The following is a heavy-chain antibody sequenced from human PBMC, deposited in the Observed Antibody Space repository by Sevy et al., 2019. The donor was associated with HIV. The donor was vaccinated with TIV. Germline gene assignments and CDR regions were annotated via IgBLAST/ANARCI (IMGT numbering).Heavy chain of an antibody. Sequence: GGSLRLSCAASGFTFSSYSMNWVRQAPGKGLEWVSSISSSSSYIYYADSVKGRFTISRGNAKNSLYLQMNSLRAEDTAVYYCARDYTVTTYYYYGMDVWGQGTTVTVSS. D-gene: IGHD4-17*01. V-gene: IGHV3-21*01. CDR2: ISSSSSYI. CDR1: GFTFSSYS. CDR3: ARDYTVTTYYYYGMDV. J-gene: IGHJ6*02.